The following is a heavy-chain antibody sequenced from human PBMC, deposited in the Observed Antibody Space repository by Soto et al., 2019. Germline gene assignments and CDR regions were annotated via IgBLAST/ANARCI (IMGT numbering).Heavy chain of an antibody. CDR3: AREPSP. CDR1: GASISSGGYY. V-gene: IGHV4-31*03. CDR2: IYYSGST. Sequence: QVQLQESGPGLVKPSQTLSLTCTVSGASISSGGYYWGWIRQHPGKGLEWIGYIYYSGSTYYNPSLKSRLAISVDTSKNQFSLKLSSVTAADTAVYYCAREPSPWGQGTLVTVSS. J-gene: IGHJ5*02.